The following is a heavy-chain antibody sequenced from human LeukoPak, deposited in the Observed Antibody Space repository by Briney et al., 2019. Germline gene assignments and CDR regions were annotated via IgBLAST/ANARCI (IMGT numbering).Heavy chain of an antibody. J-gene: IGHJ4*02. CDR2: ISAYNGNT. CDR1: GYTFTSYG. Sequence: ASVKVSCKASGYTFTSYGISWVRQAPGQGLEWMGWISAYNGNTNYAQKLQGRVTMTTDTSTRTAYMELSSLRSEDTAVYYCAGHDFWSGYYIPRFDYWGQGTLVTVSS. V-gene: IGHV1-18*01. CDR3: AGHDFWSGYYIPRFDY. D-gene: IGHD3-3*01.